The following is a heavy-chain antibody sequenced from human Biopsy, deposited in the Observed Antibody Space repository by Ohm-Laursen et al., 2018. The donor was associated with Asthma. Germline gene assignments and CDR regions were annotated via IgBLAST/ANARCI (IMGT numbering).Heavy chain of an antibody. D-gene: IGHD3-10*01. CDR1: GFDFSDYT. CDR3: ARDFTIGSGSPFHF. Sequence: SLRLSCAASGFDFSDYTMNWVRQAPGKGLEWVSSISSLSRYTYYSDSLRGRVTISRDNAKSSLHLQMSSLRAEDTAVYFCARDFTIGSGSPFHFWVPGTLVTVSS. J-gene: IGHJ4*01. CDR2: ISSLSRYT. V-gene: IGHV3-21*01.